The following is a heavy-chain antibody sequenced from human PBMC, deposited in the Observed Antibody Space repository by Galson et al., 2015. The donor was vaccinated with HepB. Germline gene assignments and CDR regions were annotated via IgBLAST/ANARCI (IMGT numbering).Heavy chain of an antibody. CDR1: GFTVSSHY. CDR3: ARGYSSSWDSGLGY. J-gene: IGHJ4*02. D-gene: IGHD6-13*01. V-gene: IGHV3-53*01. Sequence: SLRLSCAASGFTVSSHYMSWVRQAPGKGLEWVSVIYSSGTTYYADSLKGRFTISRDNSKNTLYLQMNSLRVEDTAIYYCARGYSSSWDSGLGYWGQGTLVTVSS. CDR2: IYSSGTT.